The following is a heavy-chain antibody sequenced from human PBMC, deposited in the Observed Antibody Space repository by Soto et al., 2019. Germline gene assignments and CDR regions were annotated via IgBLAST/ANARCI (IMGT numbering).Heavy chain of an antibody. CDR3: ATHPLSYDYGDNGVVF. Sequence: QLQLQESGPGLVRSSETLSLTCTVSGGSITSTLYYWDWVRQSPGKVLEWIGSFFYIGTTYYKPSLRSRVTISVDTSKYQFSLKVSSVTAADTAVYYCATHPLSYDYGDNGVVFWGQGTLVTVSS. D-gene: IGHD4-17*01. J-gene: IGHJ4*02. V-gene: IGHV4-39*01. CDR1: GGSITSTLYY. CDR2: FFYIGTT.